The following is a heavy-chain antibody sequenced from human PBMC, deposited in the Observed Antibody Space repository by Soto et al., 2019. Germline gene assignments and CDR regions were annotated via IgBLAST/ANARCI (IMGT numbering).Heavy chain of an antibody. Sequence: EVQLVESGGGLVQPGRSLRLSCAASGFTFDDYAMHWVRQAPGKGLEWVSGLSWNGGSLGYADSVKGRFTISRDNAKNALYLQMNNLRAENTALYYCAKDVRSTVSYFAYWGQGTLVTVSS. D-gene: IGHD4-17*01. CDR2: LSWNGGSL. J-gene: IGHJ4*02. CDR3: AKDVRSTVSYFAY. CDR1: GFTFDDYA. V-gene: IGHV3-9*01.